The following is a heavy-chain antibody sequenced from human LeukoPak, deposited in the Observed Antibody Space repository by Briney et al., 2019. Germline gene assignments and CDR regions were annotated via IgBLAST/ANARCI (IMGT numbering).Heavy chain of an antibody. CDR3: ASTCSDPRCYGEDY. CDR2: ISSSNSYI. CDR1: GFTFSSYN. J-gene: IGHJ4*02. D-gene: IGHD2-2*01. Sequence: GGSLRLSCAASGFTFSSYNMNWVRQAPGKGLESVSSISSSNSYIYYADSVKGRFTISRDNAKNSLYLQMNSLRAEDTAVYYCASTCSDPRCYGEDYWGQGTLVTVSS. V-gene: IGHV3-21*06.